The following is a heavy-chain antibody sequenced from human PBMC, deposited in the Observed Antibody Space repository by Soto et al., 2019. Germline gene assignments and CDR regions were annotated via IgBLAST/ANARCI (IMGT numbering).Heavy chain of an antibody. Sequence: GGSLRLSCAASGFTFSSYDMHWVRQATGKGLEWVSAIGTAGDTYYPGSVKGRFTISRENAKNSLYLQTNSLRAGDTAVYYCARSDIAAAFDPWGQGTLVTVSS. CDR2: IGTAGDT. CDR1: GFTFSSYD. V-gene: IGHV3-13*01. D-gene: IGHD6-13*01. CDR3: ARSDIAAAFDP. J-gene: IGHJ5*02.